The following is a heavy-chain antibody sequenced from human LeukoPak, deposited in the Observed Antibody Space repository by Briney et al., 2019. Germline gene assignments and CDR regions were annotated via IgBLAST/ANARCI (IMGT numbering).Heavy chain of an antibody. CDR2: IYHSGST. Sequence: PSETLSLTCAVYGGSFSGYYWSRIRQPPGKGLEWIGSIYHSGSTYYNPSLKSRVTISVDTSKNQFSLQLNSVTPEDTAVYYCARDLGGSNWLYVDYWGQGTLVTVSS. CDR1: GGSFSGYY. D-gene: IGHD6-13*01. CDR3: ARDLGGSNWLYVDY. J-gene: IGHJ4*02. V-gene: IGHV4-34*01.